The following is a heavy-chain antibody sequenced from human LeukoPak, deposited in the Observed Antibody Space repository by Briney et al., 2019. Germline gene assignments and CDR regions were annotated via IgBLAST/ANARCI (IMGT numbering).Heavy chain of an antibody. CDR3: ARGGWGNAFDT. J-gene: IGHJ3*02. Sequence: SETLSLTCAVSGYSISSGYYWGWIRQPPGKGLEWIGSIYHSGSTYYNPSLKSRVTISVDTSKNQFSLKLSSVTAADTAVYYCARGGWGNAFDTWGQGTMVTVSS. V-gene: IGHV4-38-2*01. CDR1: GYSISSGYY. D-gene: IGHD6-19*01. CDR2: IYHSGST.